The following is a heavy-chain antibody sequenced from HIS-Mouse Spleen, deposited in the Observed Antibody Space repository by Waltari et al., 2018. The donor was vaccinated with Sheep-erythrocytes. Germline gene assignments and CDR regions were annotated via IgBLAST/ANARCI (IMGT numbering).Heavy chain of an antibody. J-gene: IGHJ4*02. D-gene: IGHD2-21*02. CDR2: ISYDGSNK. CDR3: AKEDCGGDCPFDY. V-gene: IGHV3-30*18. Sequence: GLEWVAVISYDGSNKYYADSVKGRFTISRDNSKNTLYLQMNSLRAEDTAVYYCAKEDCGGDCPFDYWGQGTLVTVSS.